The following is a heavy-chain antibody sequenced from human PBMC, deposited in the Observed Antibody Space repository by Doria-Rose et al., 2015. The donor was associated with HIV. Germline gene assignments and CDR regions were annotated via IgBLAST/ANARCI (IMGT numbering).Heavy chain of an antibody. D-gene: IGHD2-15*01. CDR2: FIPMFDTA. Sequence: ASGGTFNTYAVTWVRQAPGHGLEWMGGFIPMFDTANYAQKFQGRVTFTADTSTTTAYMELSSLRSEDTAVYYCARDRCSGASCYHYYYGLDVWGQGTTVTVSS. J-gene: IGHJ6*02. V-gene: IGHV1-69*06. CDR1: GGTFNTYA. CDR3: ARDRCSGASCYHYYYGLDV.